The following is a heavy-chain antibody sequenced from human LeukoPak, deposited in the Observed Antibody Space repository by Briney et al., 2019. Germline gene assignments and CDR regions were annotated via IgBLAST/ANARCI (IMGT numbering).Heavy chain of an antibody. CDR1: GFTFSNNG. Sequence: PGGSLRLSCAPSGFTFSNNGMHWVRQAPGKGLEWVAFIRFDESDKFYADSVKGRFTISRDIPKNTLFLQMSSLRVEDTAVYDCAKDNPVCDSWRQGTLVTVSS. CDR3: AKDNPVCDS. V-gene: IGHV3-30*02. CDR2: IRFDESDK. J-gene: IGHJ5*02. D-gene: IGHD2-21*01.